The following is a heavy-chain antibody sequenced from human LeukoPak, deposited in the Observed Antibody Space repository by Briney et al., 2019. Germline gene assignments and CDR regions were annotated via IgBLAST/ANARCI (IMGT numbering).Heavy chain of an antibody. V-gene: IGHV4-31*03. CDR2: IYYSGST. CDR3: ARHSHYDSSGYYPYWYFDL. Sequence: PSETLSLTCTVSGGSISSGGYYWSWIRQHPGKGLEWIGYIYYSGSTYYNPSLKSRVTISVDTSKNQFSLRLSSVTAADTAMYYCARHSHYDSSGYYPYWYFDLWGRGTLVTVSS. J-gene: IGHJ2*01. CDR1: GGSISSGGYY. D-gene: IGHD3-22*01.